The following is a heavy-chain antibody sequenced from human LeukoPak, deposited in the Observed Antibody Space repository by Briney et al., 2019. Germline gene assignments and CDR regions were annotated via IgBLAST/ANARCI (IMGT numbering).Heavy chain of an antibody. CDR3: ARAGGYCGRISCPYYFDY. D-gene: IGHD2-15*01. V-gene: IGHV1-18*01. CDR2: ISGYNGYT. J-gene: IGHJ4*02. Sequence: ASVKVSCKTSGYTFSSYGISWVRQAPGQGLEWMGWISGYNGYTHYAQKIQGRVTMTTDTSTSTAYMELRSLISDDTAVYYCARAGGYCGRISCPYYFDYWGQGSLVAVSS. CDR1: GYTFSSYG.